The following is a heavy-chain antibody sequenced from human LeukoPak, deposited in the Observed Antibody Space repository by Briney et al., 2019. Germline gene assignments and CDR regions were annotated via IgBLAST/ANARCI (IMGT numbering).Heavy chain of an antibody. CDR2: INTDGNST. Sequence: PGGSLRLFCAASGFTFKIYWMHWVRQAPGKGLEWVSRINTDGNSTNYADSVTGRFTISRDNTKNTLSLQMNSLRAEDTAVYYCARDVMDPPGGAFDLWGPGTMVIVSS. V-gene: IGHV3-74*01. J-gene: IGHJ3*01. D-gene: IGHD3-16*01. CDR3: ARDVMDPPGGAFDL. CDR1: GFTFKIYW.